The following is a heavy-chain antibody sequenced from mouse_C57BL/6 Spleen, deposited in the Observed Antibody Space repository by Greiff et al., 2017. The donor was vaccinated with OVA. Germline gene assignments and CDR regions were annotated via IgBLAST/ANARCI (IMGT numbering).Heavy chain of an antibody. CDR2: INPGRGGT. V-gene: IGHV1-54*01. CDR3: ARRTTVVATGAMDD. J-gene: IGHJ4*01. D-gene: IGHD1-1*01. Sequence: VQLQQSGAELVRPGTSVKVSCKASGYAFTNYLIEWVKQRPGQGLEWIGVINPGRGGTNYNEKFKGKATLTADKSSSTAYMQLSSLTSEDSAVYFCARRTTVVATGAMDDWGQGTSVTVSS. CDR1: GYAFTNYL.